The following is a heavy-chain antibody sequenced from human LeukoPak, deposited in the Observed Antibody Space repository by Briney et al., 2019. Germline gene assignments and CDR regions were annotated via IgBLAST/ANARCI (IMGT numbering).Heavy chain of an antibody. CDR1: GGSISSSSYY. J-gene: IGHJ6*02. D-gene: IGHD3-10*01. CDR2: IYYSGST. CDR3: ASRATMVRGGPPHYYYGMDV. Sequence: SETLSLTCTVSGGSISSSSYYWGWIRQPPGKGLEWIGSIYYSGSTYYNPSLKSRVTISVDTSKNQFSLKLSSVTAADTAVYYCASRATMVRGGPPHYYYGMDVWGQGTTVTVSS. V-gene: IGHV4-39*07.